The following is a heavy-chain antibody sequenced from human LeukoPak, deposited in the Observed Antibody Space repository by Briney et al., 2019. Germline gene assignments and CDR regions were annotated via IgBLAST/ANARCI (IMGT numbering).Heavy chain of an antibody. V-gene: IGHV4-59*01. Sequence: PSETLSLTCTVSGGSISSYYWSWIRQPPGKGLEWIGYIYYSGSTNYNPSLKSRVTISVDTSKNQFSLKLSSVTAADTAVYYCTTSRTNDCSSPSCYTDYWGQGTLVTVSS. CDR1: GGSISSYY. CDR2: IYYSGST. D-gene: IGHD2-2*02. J-gene: IGHJ4*02. CDR3: TTSRTNDCSSPSCYTDY.